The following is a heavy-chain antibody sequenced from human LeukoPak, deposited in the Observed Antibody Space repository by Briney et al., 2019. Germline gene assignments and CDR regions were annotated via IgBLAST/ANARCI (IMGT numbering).Heavy chain of an antibody. V-gene: IGHV4-39*01. D-gene: IGHD1-26*01. CDR1: GASISGGTYY. J-gene: IGHJ4*02. CDR2: IYYTGST. CDR3: ARRGGSGRAFDY. Sequence: SETLSLTCSVSGASISGGTYYWGWIRQPPGKGLEWIGSIYYTGSTYDNTSLRSRVTISVDTSKNQFSLKLSSVTAADTAVYYCARRGGSGRAFDYWGQGTLVTVSS.